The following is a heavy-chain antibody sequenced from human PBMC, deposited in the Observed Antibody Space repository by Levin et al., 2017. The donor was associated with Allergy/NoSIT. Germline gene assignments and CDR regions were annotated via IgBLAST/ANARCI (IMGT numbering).Heavy chain of an antibody. CDR3: AKDIQLELRFSLDY. Sequence: GGSLRLSCAASGFTFDDYAMHWVRQAPGKGLEWVSGISWNSGSIGYADSVKGRFTISRDNAKNSLYLQMNSLRAEDTALYYCAKDIQLELRFSLDYWGQGTLVTVSS. D-gene: IGHD1-7*01. CDR2: ISWNSGSI. CDR1: GFTFDDYA. J-gene: IGHJ4*02. V-gene: IGHV3-9*01.